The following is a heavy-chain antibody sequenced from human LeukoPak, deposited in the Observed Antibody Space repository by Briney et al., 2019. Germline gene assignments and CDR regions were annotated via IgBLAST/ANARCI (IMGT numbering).Heavy chain of an antibody. D-gene: IGHD3-22*01. Sequence: SETLSLTCTVSGGSISSSSYYWGWIRQPPGKGLEWIGSIYYSGSTYYNPSLKSRVTISVDTSKNQFSLKLSSVTAADTAVYYCAREPSSGYYRRVDYWGQGTLVTVSS. CDR1: GGSISSSSYY. J-gene: IGHJ4*02. CDR3: AREPSSGYYRRVDY. V-gene: IGHV4-39*07. CDR2: IYYSGST.